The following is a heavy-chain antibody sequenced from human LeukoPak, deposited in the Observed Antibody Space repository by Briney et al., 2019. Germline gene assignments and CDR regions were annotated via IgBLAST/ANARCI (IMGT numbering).Heavy chain of an antibody. CDR2: MSYAGTT. J-gene: IGHJ5*02. CDR1: GGSISSHY. Sequence: SETLSLTCTVSGGSISSHYWGWIRQPPGKGLEWIGYMSYAGTTKYNPSLKSRVTISVDTSKNQVSMKLTSVSAADTAVYHCARDPAGSSWYDPWGPGTLVAVSS. D-gene: IGHD1-26*01. CDR3: ARDPAGSSWYDP. V-gene: IGHV4-59*11.